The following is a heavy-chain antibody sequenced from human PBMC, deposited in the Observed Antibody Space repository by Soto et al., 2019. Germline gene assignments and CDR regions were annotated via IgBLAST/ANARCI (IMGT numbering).Heavy chain of an antibody. CDR3: ASHYYDSSGSYDAFDI. D-gene: IGHD3-22*01. CDR2: IYPGGSDT. J-gene: IGHJ3*02. V-gene: IGHV5-51*01. CDR1: GYSFTSYW. Sequence: PGESLKISCKGSGYSFTSYWIGWVRQMPGKGLEWIGIIYPGGSDTRYSPSFQGQVTISADKSISTAYLQWSSLKASDTAMYYCASHYYDSSGSYDAFDIWGQGTMVTVSS.